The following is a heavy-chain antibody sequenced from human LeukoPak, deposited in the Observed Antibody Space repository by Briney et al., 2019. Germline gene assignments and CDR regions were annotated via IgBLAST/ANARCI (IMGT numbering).Heavy chain of an antibody. V-gene: IGHV3-30*18. CDR1: GFTFSTYA. CDR2: ISYDGGNK. Sequence: GRSLRLSCAASGFTFSTYAMHWVRQAPGKGLEWVAVISYDGGNKYYADSVKGRFTISRDNSKNTLYLQMNTLRAEDTAVYYCAKDVSWNWFDPWGQGTLVTVSS. J-gene: IGHJ5*02. CDR3: AKDVSWNWFDP.